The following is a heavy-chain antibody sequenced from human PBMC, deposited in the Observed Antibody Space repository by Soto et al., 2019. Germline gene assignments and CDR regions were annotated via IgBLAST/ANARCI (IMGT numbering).Heavy chain of an antibody. CDR2: IYTSGST. J-gene: IGHJ6*02. D-gene: IGHD6-19*01. CDR3: ASSSSSGFSRYYYFYGMDV. CDR1: GGSISSYY. Sequence: SETLSLTSTVSGGSISSYYWSWIRQPAGKGLEWIGRIYTSGSTNYNPSLKSRVTMSVDTSKNQFSLKLSSVTAADTAVYYCASSSSSGFSRYYYFYGMDVWGQGTTVTVSS. V-gene: IGHV4-4*07.